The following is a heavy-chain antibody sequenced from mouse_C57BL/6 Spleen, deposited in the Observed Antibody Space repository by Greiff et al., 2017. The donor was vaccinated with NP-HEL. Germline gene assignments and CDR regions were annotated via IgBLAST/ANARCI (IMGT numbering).Heavy chain of an antibody. CDR1: GYTFTCYG. J-gene: IGHJ2*01. V-gene: IGHV1-81*01. CDR3: ARVGVTAVVEGV. Sequence: QVLLLQSGAELARPGASVKLSCKASGYTFTCYGISWVKQSTGQGLEWVGEIYPRSGNTYYNEKLKGKATLTAYKCSSTAYMELRNVASEDSAVYLCARVGVTAVVEGVWGQGTTLTVSS. D-gene: IGHD1-1*01. CDR2: IYPRSGNT.